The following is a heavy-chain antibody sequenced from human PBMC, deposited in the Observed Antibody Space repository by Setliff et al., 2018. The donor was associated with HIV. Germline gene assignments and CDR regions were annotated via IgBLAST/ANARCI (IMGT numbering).Heavy chain of an antibody. CDR1: GYTFTGNY. D-gene: IGHD3-22*01. CDR2: INPSGGST. V-gene: IGHV1-46*01. J-gene: IGHJ4*02. Sequence: ASVKVSCKASGYTFTGNYMHWVRQAPGQGLEWMGIINPSGGSTSYAQKFQGRVTMTRDTSTSTVYMELSSLRSEDTAVYYCARDFPEVYYDSSGYLDYWGQGTLVTVSS. CDR3: ARDFPEVYYDSSGYLDY.